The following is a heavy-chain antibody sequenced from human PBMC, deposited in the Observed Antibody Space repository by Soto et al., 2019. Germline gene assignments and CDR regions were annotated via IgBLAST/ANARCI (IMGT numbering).Heavy chain of an antibody. D-gene: IGHD6-19*01. CDR1: GFTFGNHA. V-gene: IGHV3-23*01. CDR2: FSGNNGRI. Sequence: VQLLESGGDSVQPGGSLRLSCVASGFTFGNHAMSWVRQAPGKGLEWVSGFSGNNGRIHYAESVKGRFTISRDNSKNTLYLQMNNLRVEDTAVYYCARDPSPESSAWYYFDYWGQGALVIVSP. J-gene: IGHJ4*02. CDR3: ARDPSPESSAWYYFDY.